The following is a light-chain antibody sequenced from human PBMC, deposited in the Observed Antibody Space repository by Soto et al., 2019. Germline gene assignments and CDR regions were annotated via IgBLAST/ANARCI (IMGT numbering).Light chain of an antibody. V-gene: IGLV2-14*01. J-gene: IGLJ1*01. Sequence: QSALTQPASVSGSPGQTITISCTGTSSDVGGHNYVSWYQQHPGKAPKLMIYDVSNRPSGVSNRFSGSKSGNTASLTISGLQAEDESDYGCSSYTSSSTLNVFGTGTKLTVL. CDR1: SSDVGGHNY. CDR2: DVS. CDR3: SSYTSSSTLNV.